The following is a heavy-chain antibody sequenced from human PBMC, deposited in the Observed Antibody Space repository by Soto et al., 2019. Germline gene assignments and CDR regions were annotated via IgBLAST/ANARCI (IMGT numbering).Heavy chain of an antibody. CDR2: VDGGNGNT. J-gene: IGHJ4*02. CDR1: GYTFTIHI. Sequence: QVPLVQSGVEVRDPGASVKVSCKTSGYTFTIHIIHWVRQAPGQRLEWMGWVDGGNGNTKYAQKFQDRVTMTRDTSATTVYMELKRLTSEDKAVYFCARDSGVVGPSGDLDYWGQGTPVTVSS. V-gene: IGHV1-3*01. D-gene: IGHD1-26*01. CDR3: ARDSGVVGPSGDLDY.